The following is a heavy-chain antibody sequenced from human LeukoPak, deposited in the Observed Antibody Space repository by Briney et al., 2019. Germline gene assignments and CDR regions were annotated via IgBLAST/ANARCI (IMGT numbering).Heavy chain of an antibody. D-gene: IGHD2-2*01. J-gene: IGHJ4*02. V-gene: IGHV4-39*02. Sequence: SETLSLTCTVSGGSISSSNYYWGWIRQPPGKGLEWIASIHYSETTYYNPSLKSRVTISVDSSKNHFSLKLSSVTAADTAVYYCARGPTYQPIDYWGQGTLVTVSS. CDR2: IHYSETT. CDR1: GGSISSSNYY. CDR3: ARGPTYQPIDY.